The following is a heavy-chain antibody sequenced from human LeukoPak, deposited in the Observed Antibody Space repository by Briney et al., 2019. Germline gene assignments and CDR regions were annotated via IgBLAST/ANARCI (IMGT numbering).Heavy chain of an antibody. D-gene: IGHD1-26*01. J-gene: IGHJ3*02. CDR2: IYSGGST. CDR1: GFTVSSNY. CDR3: AKGPTSREAFDI. Sequence: GGSLRLSCAASGFTVSSNYMSWVRQAPGKGLEWVSVIYSGGSTYYADSVKGRSTISRDNSKNMLSLQMNSLRAEDTAVYYCAKGPTSREAFDIWGQGTMVTVS. V-gene: IGHV3-53*01.